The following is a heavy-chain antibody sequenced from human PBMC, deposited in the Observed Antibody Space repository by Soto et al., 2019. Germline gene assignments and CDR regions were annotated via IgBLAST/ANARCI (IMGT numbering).Heavy chain of an antibody. CDR3: AKQYGLTYYAGMDV. D-gene: IGHD3-10*01. V-gene: IGHV1-69*12. J-gene: IGHJ6*02. Sequence: QVQLVQSGAEVKKPGSSVKVSCKASGGTFSSYGISWVRQAPGQGLEWMGGIIPIFGTANYAHNFQGRVTLTADDFTSTAYMELSSLRSEDTAVYYCAKQYGLTYYAGMDVWGQGTTVTVSS. CDR2: IIPIFGTA. CDR1: GGTFSSYG.